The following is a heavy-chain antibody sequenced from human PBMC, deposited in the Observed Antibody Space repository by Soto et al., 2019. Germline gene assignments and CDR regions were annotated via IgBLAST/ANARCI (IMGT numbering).Heavy chain of an antibody. CDR3: ARDGAAYYGGDLLVGKNYFDL. D-gene: IGHD2-21*02. CDR1: GFTFSDYA. Sequence: PGGSLRLSCTASGFTFSDYAMYWFRQAPGKGLEWVALLSYDGSNKYYDDSVKGRFTISRDNFKNTVFLQMDSLRPEDMGLYHCARDGAAYYGGDLLVGKNYFDLRGQGTLVTVSS. J-gene: IGHJ4*02. V-gene: IGHV3-30*04. CDR2: LSYDGSNK.